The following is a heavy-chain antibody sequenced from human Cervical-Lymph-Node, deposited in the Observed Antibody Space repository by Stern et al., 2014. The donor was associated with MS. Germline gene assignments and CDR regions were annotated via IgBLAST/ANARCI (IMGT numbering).Heavy chain of an antibody. V-gene: IGHV4-59*01. D-gene: IGHD2/OR15-2a*01. Sequence: QLQLHHSGPGLVPPSATLSLHCTVSGGSIPNYYWSWLRQPPGEGLEWIGYIYYSGSTNYNPSLKSRVTISVDTSKNQFSLKLSSVTAADTAVYYCARDKGMFFLWGQGTLVTVSS. CDR2: IYYSGST. CDR3: ARDKGMFFL. CDR1: GGSIPNYY. J-gene: IGHJ4*01.